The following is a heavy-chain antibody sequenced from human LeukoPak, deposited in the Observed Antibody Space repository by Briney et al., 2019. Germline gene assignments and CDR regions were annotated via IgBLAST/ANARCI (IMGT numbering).Heavy chain of an antibody. CDR2: ISYDGSNK. CDR3: AKAPVWNYYYGLDV. Sequence: GGSLRLSCAASGFTFSSYGMHWVRQAPGKGLEWVAVISYDGSNKYYADSVKGRFTISRENSNNTLYLHMDSLRAEDTAVYYCAKAPVWNYYYGLDVWGQGTTVTVSS. V-gene: IGHV3-30*18. J-gene: IGHJ6*02. CDR1: GFTFSSYG. D-gene: IGHD2-21*01.